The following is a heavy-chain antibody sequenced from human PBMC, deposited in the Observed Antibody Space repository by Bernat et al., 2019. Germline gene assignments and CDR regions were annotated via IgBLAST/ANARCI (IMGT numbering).Heavy chain of an antibody. J-gene: IGHJ6*02. V-gene: IGHV4-39*01. D-gene: IGHD6-13*01. CDR1: GGSISSSSYY. CDR3: AILFHPLVNYYYYGIDV. Sequence: QLQLQESGPGLVKPSETLSLTCTVSGGSISSSSYYWGWIRQPPGKGLEWRGSTYYSGSTYYNPSLKSRVTISVDTSKNQFSLKLSSVTAADTAVYYCAILFHPLVNYYYYGIDVWGQGTTVTVSS. CDR2: TYYSGST.